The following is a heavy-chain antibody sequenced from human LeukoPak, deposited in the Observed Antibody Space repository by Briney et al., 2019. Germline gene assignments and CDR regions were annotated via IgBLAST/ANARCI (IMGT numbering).Heavy chain of an antibody. CDR3: ARNPPCSSTSCRSYYYYYMDV. CDR2: IIPIFGTA. D-gene: IGHD2-2*01. Sequence: SVKVSCKASGGTFSSYAISWVRQAPGQGLEWMGGIIPIFGTANYARKFQGRVTITTDESTSTAYMELSSLRSEDTAVYYCARNPPCSSTSCRSYYYYYMDVWGKGTTVTVSS. CDR1: GGTFSSYA. J-gene: IGHJ6*03. V-gene: IGHV1-69*05.